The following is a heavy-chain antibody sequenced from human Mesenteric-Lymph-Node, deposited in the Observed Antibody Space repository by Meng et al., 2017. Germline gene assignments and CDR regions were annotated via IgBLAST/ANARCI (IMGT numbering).Heavy chain of an antibody. CDR2: INHSGIT. J-gene: IGHJ2*01. Sequence: QVQLLQLEAGVLKPSGTPAPLCPVYGGSFSDYYKSGIRQTPGKGLEWIGEINHSGITNYNPSLESRVTISIDTTKIQSSLILNSVTAADTTVYFCARNSGSYSHRYWYFALWGRGTLVTVSS. CDR3: ARNSGSYSHRYWYFAL. CDR1: GGSFSDYY. V-gene: IGHV4-34*01. D-gene: IGHD1-26*01.